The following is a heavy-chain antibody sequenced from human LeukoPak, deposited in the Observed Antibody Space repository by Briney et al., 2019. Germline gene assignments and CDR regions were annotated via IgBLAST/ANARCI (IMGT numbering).Heavy chain of an antibody. CDR3: AKGHPRYYDFWSGSYFDY. D-gene: IGHD3-3*01. J-gene: IGHJ4*02. V-gene: IGHV3-30*02. Sequence: GGSLRLSCAASGFTFSSYGMHWVRQAPGKGLEWVAFIRYDGSNKYYADSVKGRFTISRDNSKNTLYLQMNSLRAEDTAVYYCAKGHPRYYDFWSGSYFDYWGQGTLVTVSS. CDR1: GFTFSSYG. CDR2: IRYDGSNK.